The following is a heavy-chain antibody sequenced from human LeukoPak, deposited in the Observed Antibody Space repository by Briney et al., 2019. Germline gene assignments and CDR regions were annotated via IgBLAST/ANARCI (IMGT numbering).Heavy chain of an antibody. CDR2: ISYDGSNK. Sequence: PGGSLRLSCAASGFTFSSYGMHWVRQAPGKGLEWVAVISYDGSNKYYADSVKGRFTISRDNSKNTLYLQMNSLRAEDTAVYYCAKATFATDCSSTSCYLVYWGQGTLVTVSS. CDR1: GFTFSSYG. CDR3: AKATFATDCSSTSCYLVY. J-gene: IGHJ4*02. D-gene: IGHD2-2*01. V-gene: IGHV3-30*18.